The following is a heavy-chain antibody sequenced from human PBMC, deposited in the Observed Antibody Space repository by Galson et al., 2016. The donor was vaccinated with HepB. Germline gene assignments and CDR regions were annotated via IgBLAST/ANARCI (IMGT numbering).Heavy chain of an antibody. D-gene: IGHD2-2*01. Sequence: SLRLSCAASGFTFETHGMHWVRQAPGKGLEWVGVTSYDGSNEHYAESVTGRFTISRDNSKNTLNLQMNGLRVDDTALYYCARENALEANSPSYNVDWYFDLWGRGALVIVSS. CDR2: TSYDGSNE. CDR3: ARENALEANSPSYNVDWYFDL. J-gene: IGHJ2*01. V-gene: IGHV3-33*01. CDR1: GFTFETHG.